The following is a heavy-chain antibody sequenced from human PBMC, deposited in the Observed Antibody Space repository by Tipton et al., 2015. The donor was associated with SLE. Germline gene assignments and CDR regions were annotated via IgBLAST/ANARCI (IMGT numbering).Heavy chain of an antibody. D-gene: IGHD6-13*01. J-gene: IGHJ4*02. CDR3: ARERLYSSSWFSD. CDR1: GVPLSSAIFY. V-gene: IGHV4-61*09. Sequence: TLSLTCSVSGVPLSSAIFYWTWIRQPAGKGLEWIGYIFHTGSAYYNPSLRSRLTISLDRSNNQFSLKLSSVTAADTAVYYCARERLYSSSWFSDWGQGTLVTVSS. CDR2: IFHTGSA.